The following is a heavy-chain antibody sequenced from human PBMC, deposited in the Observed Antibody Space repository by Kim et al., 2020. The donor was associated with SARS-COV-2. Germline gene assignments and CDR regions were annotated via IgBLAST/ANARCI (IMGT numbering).Heavy chain of an antibody. CDR3: ASGARIAAARLNYYYGMDV. D-gene: IGHD6-13*01. J-gene: IGHJ6*02. CDR1: GGTFSSYA. CDR2: IIPIFGTA. Sequence: SVKVSCKASGGTFSSYAISWVRQAPGQGLEWMGGIIPIFGTANYAQKFQGRVTITADESTSTAYMALSSLRSEDTAVYYCASGARIAAARLNYYYGMDVWGQGTTVTGSS. V-gene: IGHV1-69*13.